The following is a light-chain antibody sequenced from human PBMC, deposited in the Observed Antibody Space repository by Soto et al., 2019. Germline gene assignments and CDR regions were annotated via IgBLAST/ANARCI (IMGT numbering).Light chain of an antibody. Sequence: QSVLTQPPSASGSPGQSVTISCPGTRSDVGGYNFVSWYQQHPGKAPKLLIYEVTQRPSGVPDRFSASKSGNTASLTVSGLQAEDEADYYCSSYAGSNMGVFGTGTKVTVL. CDR1: RSDVGGYNF. J-gene: IGLJ1*01. CDR2: EVT. V-gene: IGLV2-8*01. CDR3: SSYAGSNMGV.